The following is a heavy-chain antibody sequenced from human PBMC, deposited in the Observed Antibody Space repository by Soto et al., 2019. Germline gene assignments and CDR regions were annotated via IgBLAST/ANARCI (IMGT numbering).Heavy chain of an antibody. V-gene: IGHV4-39*01. J-gene: IGHJ4*02. CDR1: GGSISRSSYY. CDR2: IYYSGST. Sequence: PSETLSLTCTVSGGSISRSSYYWGWIRQPPGKGLEWIGSIYYSGSTYYNPSLKSRVTISVDTSKNQFSLKLSSVTAADTAVYYCARHCSSGWYTYYFDYWGQGTLVTVSS. CDR3: ARHCSSGWYTYYFDY. D-gene: IGHD6-19*01.